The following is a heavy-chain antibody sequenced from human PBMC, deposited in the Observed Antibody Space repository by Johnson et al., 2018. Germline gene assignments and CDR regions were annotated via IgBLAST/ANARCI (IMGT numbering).Heavy chain of an antibody. CDR2: IGDTGTST. V-gene: IGHV3-23*04. J-gene: IGHJ1*01. Sequence: VQLVQSGGGLVKPARSLRLSCAASEFTFSDYAMNWVRQAPGKGLEWVSRIGDTGTSTYYADSVKGRFTISRDNSKNTLFLQMNSRSAEDTALYYCARGGRGGWEDLQDWGQGTLVTVSS. CDR3: ARGGRGGWEDLQD. CDR1: EFTFSDYA. D-gene: IGHD6-19*01.